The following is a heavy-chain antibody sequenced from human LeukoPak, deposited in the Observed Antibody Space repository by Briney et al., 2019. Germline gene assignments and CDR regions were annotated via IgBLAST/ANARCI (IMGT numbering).Heavy chain of an antibody. V-gene: IGHV1-69*13. J-gene: IGHJ4*02. CDR3: ASDHYYGSGSYPSDF. Sequence: SVKVSSKASGGTFSSYAISWVRQAPGQGLEWMGRIIPIFGTADYAQNFQGRVTITADESTTTAYMELSSLTSEDTAVYYCASDHYYGSGSYPSDFWGQGTLVTVSS. CDR1: GGTFSSYA. CDR2: IIPIFGTA. D-gene: IGHD3-10*01.